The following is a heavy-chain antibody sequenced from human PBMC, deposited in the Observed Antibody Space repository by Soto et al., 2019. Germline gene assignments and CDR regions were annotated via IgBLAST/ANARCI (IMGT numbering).Heavy chain of an antibody. V-gene: IGHV3-13*04. J-gene: IGHJ4*02. Sequence: GSLGRSCSASGFTFSSYVMHWVRQGPGKGLEWVSAIGTAGDTNYAGSVKGRFTISRENAKNSLYLQMNSLRAGDTAIYFCARAIGPTLFDYWGQGTLVTVYS. CDR3: ARAIGPTLFDY. D-gene: IGHD3-22*01. CDR1: GFTFSSYV. CDR2: IGTAGDT.